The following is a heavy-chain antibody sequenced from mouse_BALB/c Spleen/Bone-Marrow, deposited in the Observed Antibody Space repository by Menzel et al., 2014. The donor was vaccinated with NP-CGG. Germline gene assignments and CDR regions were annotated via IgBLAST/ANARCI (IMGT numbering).Heavy chain of an antibody. J-gene: IGHJ2*01. CDR3: ARQIYFPYFDY. V-gene: IGHV5-12-2*01. CDR1: GFTFSSYT. Sequence: EVKLVESGGGLVQPGGSLKLSCAASGFTFSSYTMSWVRQTPEKRLEWVAYISNGGGSTYYPDTVKGRFTTSRDNAKNTLYLQMSSLKSEDTAMYYCARQIYFPYFDYWGQGTTLTVSS. CDR2: ISNGGGST. D-gene: IGHD2-1*01.